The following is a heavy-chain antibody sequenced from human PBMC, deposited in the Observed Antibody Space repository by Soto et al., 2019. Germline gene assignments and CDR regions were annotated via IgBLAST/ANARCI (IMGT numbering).Heavy chain of an antibody. J-gene: IGHJ6*02. CDR1: GFTFSSYG. CDR2: ISGSGGST. Sequence: EVQLLESGGGLVQPGGSLRLSCRASGFTFSSYGMSWVRQAPGKGLEWVSGISGSGGSTNNADSVKGRFTISRDNSKNTLFLQMNSLRVEDTAVYYCAKWPIAAAGGNTFGMDVWGQGTTVTVSS. D-gene: IGHD6-13*01. CDR3: AKWPIAAAGGNTFGMDV. V-gene: IGHV3-23*01.